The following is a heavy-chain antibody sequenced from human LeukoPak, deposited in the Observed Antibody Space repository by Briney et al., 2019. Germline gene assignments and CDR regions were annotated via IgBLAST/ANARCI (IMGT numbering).Heavy chain of an antibody. CDR2: IKSDGSEE. J-gene: IGHJ4*02. Sequence: GGSLSLSCAASGFTFNRYWMSWVRQAPGKGLEWVAQIKSDGSEEYYADSVRGRFTTSRDNAKNTLYLQMNSLRAEDTAVYYCASFSVGSYGFDYWGQGTLVTVSS. V-gene: IGHV3-7*02. CDR3: ASFSVGSYGFDY. CDR1: GFTFNRYW. D-gene: IGHD3-10*01.